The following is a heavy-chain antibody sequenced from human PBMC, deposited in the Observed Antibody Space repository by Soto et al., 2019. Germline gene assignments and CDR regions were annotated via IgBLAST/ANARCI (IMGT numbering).Heavy chain of an antibody. CDR1: GFTFSSYG. J-gene: IGHJ6*02. Sequence: QVQLVESGGGVVQPGRSLRLSCAASGFTFSSYGMHWVRQAPGKGLEWVAVIWYDGSNKYYADSVKGRFTISRDNSKNTLYLQMNSLRDEDTAVYYCARDLWWELESLSYYYGMDVWGQGNTVTVSS. V-gene: IGHV3-33*01. CDR3: ARDLWWELESLSYYYGMDV. D-gene: IGHD1-26*01. CDR2: IWYDGSNK.